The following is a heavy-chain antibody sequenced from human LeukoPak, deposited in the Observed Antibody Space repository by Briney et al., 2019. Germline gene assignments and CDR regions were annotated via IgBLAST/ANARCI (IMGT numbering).Heavy chain of an antibody. J-gene: IGHJ4*02. CDR1: GGSISSYY. V-gene: IGHV4-59*01. Sequence: SETLSLTCTVSGGSISSYYWSWIRQPPGKGLEWIGYIYYSGSTNYNPSLKSRVTISVDTSKNQFSLKLSSVTAADTAVYYCARSRGCCSGGSCGSPDYWGQGTLVTVSS. D-gene: IGHD2-15*01. CDR3: ARSRGCCSGGSCGSPDY. CDR2: IYYSGST.